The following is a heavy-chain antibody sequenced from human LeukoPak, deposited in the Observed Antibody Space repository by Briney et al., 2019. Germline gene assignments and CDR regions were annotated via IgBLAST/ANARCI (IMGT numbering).Heavy chain of an antibody. CDR3: ARAPAGWYGCDY. J-gene: IGHJ4*02. CDR2: IYSDGSTT. D-gene: IGHD6-19*01. Sequence: PGGSLRLSCGASGFTFSSYLMHWVRQASGKGLEWVSRIYSDGSTTTYADSVKGRFTISRDNAKNTLYLQMNSLRVEDTAVYYCARAPAGWYGCDYWGQGTLVTVSS. V-gene: IGHV3-74*01. CDR1: GFTFSSYL.